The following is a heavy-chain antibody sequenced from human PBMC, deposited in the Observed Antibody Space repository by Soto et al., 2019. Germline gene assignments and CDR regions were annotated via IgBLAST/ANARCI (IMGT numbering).Heavy chain of an antibody. J-gene: IGHJ6*03. V-gene: IGHV4-34*01. CDR2: INHSGST. CDR1: GGSFSGYY. D-gene: IGHD3-3*01. CDR3: ARGPSSNFWSGNYYMAV. Sequence: SETLSLTCAVYGGSFSGYYWSWIRQPPGKGLEWIGEINHSGSTNYNPSLKSRVTISVDTSKNQFSLKLSSVTAADTAVYYCARGPSSNFWSGNYYMAVWGKGTTVTVSS.